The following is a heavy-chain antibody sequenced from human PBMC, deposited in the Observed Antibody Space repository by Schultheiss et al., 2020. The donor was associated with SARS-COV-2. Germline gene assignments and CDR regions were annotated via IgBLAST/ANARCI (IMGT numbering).Heavy chain of an antibody. J-gene: IGHJ6*02. Sequence: SQTHSLTCTVSGGSISSYYWSWIRQPPGKGLEWIGYIYYSGSTNYNPSLKSRVTISVDTSKNQFSLKLSSVTAADTAVYYCARDRYYYYGMDVWGQGTTVTVSS. V-gene: IGHV4-59*01. CDR1: GGSISSYY. CDR3: ARDRYYYYGMDV. CDR2: IYYSGST.